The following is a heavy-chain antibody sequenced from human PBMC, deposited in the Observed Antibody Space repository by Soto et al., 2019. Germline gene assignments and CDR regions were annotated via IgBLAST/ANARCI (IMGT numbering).Heavy chain of an antibody. Sequence: SETLSLTCAVYGGSFSGYYWSWIRQPPGKWLEWIGEINHSGSTNYNPSLKSRVTISVDTSKNQFSLKLSSVTAADTAVYYCARGVGPPTVTRYYYYYYGMDVWGQGXTVTVYS. D-gene: IGHD4-4*01. CDR3: ARGVGPPTVTRYYYYYYGMDV. CDR2: INHSGST. CDR1: GGSFSGYY. J-gene: IGHJ6*02. V-gene: IGHV4-34*01.